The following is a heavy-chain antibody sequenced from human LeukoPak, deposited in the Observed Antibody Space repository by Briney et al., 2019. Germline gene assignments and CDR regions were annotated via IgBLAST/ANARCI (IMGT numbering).Heavy chain of an antibody. J-gene: IGHJ4*02. V-gene: IGHV3-43*01. CDR1: GFTFEDYT. Sequence: GGSLRLSCAASGFTFEDYTRHWVRQAPGKTLEWVSLISWDGTTYYRDSVKGRFTISRDNSKDSLYLQMDSLRSEDTAFYYCVKDLSYESSGSFFDSWGQGTLLTVS. CDR3: VKDLSYESSGSFFDS. CDR2: ISWDGTT. D-gene: IGHD3-22*01.